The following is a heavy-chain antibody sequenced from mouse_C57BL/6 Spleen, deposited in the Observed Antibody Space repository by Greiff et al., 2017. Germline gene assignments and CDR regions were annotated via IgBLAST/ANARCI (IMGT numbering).Heavy chain of an antibody. Sequence: EVKLMESGGGLVKPGGSLKLSCAASGFTFSSYAMSWVRQTPEKRLEWVATISDGGSYTYYPDNVKGRFTISRDNAKNNLYLQMSHLKSEDTAMYYCARVRYDGFAYWGQGTLVTVSA. CDR3: ARVRYDGFAY. CDR2: ISDGGSYT. V-gene: IGHV5-4*03. J-gene: IGHJ3*01. CDR1: GFTFSSYA. D-gene: IGHD2-12*01.